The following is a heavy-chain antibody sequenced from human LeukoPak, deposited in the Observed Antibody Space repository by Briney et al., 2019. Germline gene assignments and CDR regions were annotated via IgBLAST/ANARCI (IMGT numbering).Heavy chain of an antibody. V-gene: IGHV1-18*01. CDR1: GGTFIIYA. CDR3: ARDVGYSYGIYYYYYMDV. CDR2: ISAYNGNT. J-gene: IGHJ6*03. Sequence: ASVTVSFKASGGTFIIYAISWVRQAPGQGLEWMGWISAYNGNTNYAQKLQGRVTMTTDTSTSTAYMELRSLRSDDTAVYYCARDVGYSYGIYYYYYMDVWGKGTTVTVSS. D-gene: IGHD5-18*01.